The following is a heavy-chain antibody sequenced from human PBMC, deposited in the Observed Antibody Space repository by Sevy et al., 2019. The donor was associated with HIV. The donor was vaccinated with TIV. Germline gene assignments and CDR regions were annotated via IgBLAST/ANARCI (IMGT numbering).Heavy chain of an antibody. Sequence: GSLRLSCAASGFTFSSYSMNWVRQAPGKWLEWVSSISSSSSYIYYADSVKGRFTISRDNAKNSLYLQMNSLRAEDTAVYYCARSGEYCSSTSCYADYYGMDVWGQGTSVTVSS. J-gene: IGHJ6*02. CDR3: ARSGEYCSSTSCYADYYGMDV. CDR2: ISSSSSYI. D-gene: IGHD2-2*01. V-gene: IGHV3-21*01. CDR1: GFTFSSYS.